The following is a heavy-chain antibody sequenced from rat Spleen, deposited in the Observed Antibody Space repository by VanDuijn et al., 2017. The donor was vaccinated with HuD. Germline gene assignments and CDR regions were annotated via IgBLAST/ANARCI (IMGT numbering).Heavy chain of an antibody. CDR1: RFTLSDYT. J-gene: IGHJ3*01. V-gene: IGHV5S10*01. D-gene: IGHD1-11*01. CDR2: IFYDGTRT. Sequence: EVRLVESGGGLVQPGGSLKLSCTASRFTLSDYTMAWVRQTPKKGLEWVATIFYDGTRTYYRDSVKGRFTISRDNVRGILYLQMDSLRSEDTATYYCARQDYGGYWFAYWGQGTLVTVSS. CDR3: ARQDYGGYWFAY.